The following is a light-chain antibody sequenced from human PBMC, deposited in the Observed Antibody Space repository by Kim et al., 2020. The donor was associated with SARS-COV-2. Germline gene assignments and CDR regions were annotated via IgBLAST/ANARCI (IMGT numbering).Light chain of an antibody. J-gene: IGLJ3*02. Sequence: TTVTITSTRSSGGIGSDYVQWYKQRPRSAPTTVVYDSNQSPSGVPDRFSGSIDTSSNSASLTISELEAEDEADYYCQSYDKTSHVFGGGTQLTVL. CDR1: SGGIGSDY. CDR3: QSYDKTSHV. CDR2: DSN. V-gene: IGLV6-57*03.